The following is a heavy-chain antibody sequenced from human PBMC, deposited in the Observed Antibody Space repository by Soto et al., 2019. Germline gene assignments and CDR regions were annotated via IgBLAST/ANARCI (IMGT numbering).Heavy chain of an antibody. CDR2: ISGSGGST. CDR3: AKDRVDTAMVMGWFDP. J-gene: IGHJ5*02. D-gene: IGHD5-18*01. V-gene: IGHV3-23*01. CDR1: GFTFSSYA. Sequence: GVLRLSCAASGFTFSSYAMSWVRQAPGKGLEWVSAISGSGGSTYYADSVKGRFTISRDNSKNTLYLQMNSLRAEDTAVYYCAKDRVDTAMVMGWFDPWGQGTLVTVSS.